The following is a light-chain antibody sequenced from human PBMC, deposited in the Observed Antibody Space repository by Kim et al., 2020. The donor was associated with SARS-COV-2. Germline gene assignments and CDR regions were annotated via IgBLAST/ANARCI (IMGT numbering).Light chain of an antibody. J-gene: IGKJ1*01. CDR2: KAS. V-gene: IGKV1-5*03. Sequence: DIQMTQSPSTLSASVGDRVTITCRASQSISSWLAWYQQKPGKAPKLLIYKASSLESGVPSRFSSSGSGTEFTLTISSLQPDEFATYNCEQYNSSPWTFDQGTKVDIK. CDR3: EQYNSSPWT. CDR1: QSISSW.